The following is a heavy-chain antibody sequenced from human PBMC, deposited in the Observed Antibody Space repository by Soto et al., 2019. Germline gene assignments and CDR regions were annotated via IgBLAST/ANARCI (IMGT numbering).Heavy chain of an antibody. Sequence: SETLSLTCTVSGGSISSSNYYWGWIRQPPGKGLEWIGYIYYSGSTNYNPSLKSRVTISVDTSKNQFSLKLSSVTAADTAVYYCARDDDYGDLHAFDIWGQGTMVTVSS. CDR1: GGSISSSNYY. V-gene: IGHV4-61*01. J-gene: IGHJ3*02. CDR3: ARDDDYGDLHAFDI. CDR2: IYYSGST. D-gene: IGHD4-17*01.